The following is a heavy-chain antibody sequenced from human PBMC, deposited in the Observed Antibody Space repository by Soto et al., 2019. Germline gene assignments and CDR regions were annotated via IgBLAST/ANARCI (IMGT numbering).Heavy chain of an antibody. J-gene: IGHJ3*02. Sequence: SETLSLTCTVSGSITSYYWSWIRQPPGEGLEWIGYVYYSGSTNYSPSLRSRVTMSVDTSKNQFSLKLSSVTAADTAVYYCARPLYCSGSSCYAEAFDIWGQGTMVTVSS. CDR3: ARPLYCSGSSCYAEAFDI. D-gene: IGHD2-15*01. V-gene: IGHV4-59*01. CDR1: GSITSYY. CDR2: VYYSGST.